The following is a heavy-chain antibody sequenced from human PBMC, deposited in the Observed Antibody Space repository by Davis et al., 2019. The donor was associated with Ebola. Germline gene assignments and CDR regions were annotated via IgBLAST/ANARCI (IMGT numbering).Heavy chain of an antibody. Sequence: PSETLSLTCTVSGGSISSSSYYWGWIRQPPGKGLEWIGNIYYSGNTYYNPSVKSRVTISVDTSKNQFSLKLSSVTAADTAVYYCARHLSGYNSNADWFDPWGQGTLVTVSS. D-gene: IGHD5-24*01. CDR1: GGSISSSSYY. CDR3: ARHLSGYNSNADWFDP. J-gene: IGHJ5*02. V-gene: IGHV4-39*01. CDR2: IYYSGNT.